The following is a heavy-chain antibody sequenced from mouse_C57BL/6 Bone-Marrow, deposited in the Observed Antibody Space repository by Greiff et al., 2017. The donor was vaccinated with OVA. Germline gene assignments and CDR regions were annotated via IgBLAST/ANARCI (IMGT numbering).Heavy chain of an antibody. Sequence: EVKLMESEGGLVQPGSSMKLSCTASGFTFSDYYMAWVRQVPEKGLEWVANINYDGSSTYYLDSLKSRFIISRDNAKNILYLQMSSLKSEDTATDYCARASYYGSRYFDVWGTGTTVTVSS. CDR2: INYDGSST. J-gene: IGHJ1*03. V-gene: IGHV5-16*01. CDR1: GFTFSDYY. CDR3: ARASYYGSRYFDV. D-gene: IGHD1-1*01.